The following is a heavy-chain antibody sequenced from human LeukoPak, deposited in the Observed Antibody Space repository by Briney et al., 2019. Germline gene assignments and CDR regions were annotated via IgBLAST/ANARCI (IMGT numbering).Heavy chain of an antibody. D-gene: IGHD4-23*01. CDR1: GFTFSNYA. CDR3: ARDSGGNSGYFDY. J-gene: IGHJ4*02. CDR2: ISASGGYI. Sequence: GGSLRLSCAASGFTFSNYAMSWVRQAPGKGLEWVSSISASGGYIYYADSVKGRFTISRDNAKNSLYLQMNSLRAEDTAVYYCARDSGGNSGYFDYWGQGTLVTVSS. V-gene: IGHV3-21*01.